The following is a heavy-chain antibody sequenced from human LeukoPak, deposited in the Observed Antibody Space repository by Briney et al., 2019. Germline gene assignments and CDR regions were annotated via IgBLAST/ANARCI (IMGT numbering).Heavy chain of an antibody. Sequence: SETLSLTCSVSGDSVTSYYWSWIRQPPGKGLEWIGYVSYDGTTNYNPSLRSRVIMAVNTANNNISLRLTSVTAADTSVYYCSRLDCHGDGCYNHWGQGTLVTVSS. CDR3: SRLDCHGDGCYNH. CDR2: VSYDGTT. CDR1: GDSVTSYY. V-gene: IGHV4-59*08. D-gene: IGHD2-21*01. J-gene: IGHJ4*02.